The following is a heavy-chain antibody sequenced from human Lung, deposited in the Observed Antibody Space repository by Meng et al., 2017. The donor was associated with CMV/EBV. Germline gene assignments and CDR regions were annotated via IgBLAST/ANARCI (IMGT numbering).Heavy chain of an antibody. Sequence: SCAASGFRFDDYGMHWVRQTPGKGLEWVAFIRHDGTNKFYGDSVKGRFTISRDNSKNTVYLQMNSLRPEETAVYYCAKDLLLFGGPNAYFDQWGRGXLVTVSS. J-gene: IGHJ4*02. V-gene: IGHV3-30*02. CDR2: IRHDGTNK. CDR1: GFRFDDYG. CDR3: AKDLLLFGGPNAYFDQ. D-gene: IGHD3-16*01.